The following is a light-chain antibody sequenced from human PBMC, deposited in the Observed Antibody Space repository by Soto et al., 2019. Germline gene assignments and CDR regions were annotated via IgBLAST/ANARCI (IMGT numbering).Light chain of an antibody. J-gene: IGKJ1*01. CDR2: GAS. CDR1: QSVSSN. CDR3: QQYNNWPPWT. V-gene: IGKV3-15*01. Sequence: EIVMTQSPATLSVSPGERATLSCRASQSVSSNLGWYQQKPGQAPRLLSYGASTRATGIPARFSGSGSGTEFTLTISSLQSEDFAVYYCQQYNNWPPWTFGQGTKVEIK.